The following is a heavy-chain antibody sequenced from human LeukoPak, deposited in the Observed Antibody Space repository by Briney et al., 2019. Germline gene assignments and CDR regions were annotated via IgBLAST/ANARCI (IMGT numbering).Heavy chain of an antibody. D-gene: IGHD5-12*01. J-gene: IGHJ6*02. V-gene: IGHV3-23*01. CDR1: GFTFSSYA. CDR2: ISGSGGSA. CDR3: ARDHGGYPKAMDV. Sequence: GGSLRLSCAASGFTFSSYAMSWVRQAPGKGLEWVSVISGSGGSAHRADSVKGRFTISRDNSKNTLYLQMNSLRAEDTAVYYCARDHGGYPKAMDVWGQGTTVTVSS.